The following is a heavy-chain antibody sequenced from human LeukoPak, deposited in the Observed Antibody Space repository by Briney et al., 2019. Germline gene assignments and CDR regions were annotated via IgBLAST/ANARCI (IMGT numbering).Heavy chain of an antibody. D-gene: IGHD2-15*01. CDR2: INHSGST. CDR1: GGSFSGYY. CDR3: AREEDCSGGICYLGNAFDI. J-gene: IGHJ3*02. V-gene: IGHV4-34*01. Sequence: SETLSLTCAVYGGSFSGYYWSWIRRPPGKGLEWIGEINHSGSTNYNASLKSRVTLSVDTSKNQFSLKLSSVTAADTAVYYCAREEDCSGGICYLGNAFDIWGQGTMVTVSS.